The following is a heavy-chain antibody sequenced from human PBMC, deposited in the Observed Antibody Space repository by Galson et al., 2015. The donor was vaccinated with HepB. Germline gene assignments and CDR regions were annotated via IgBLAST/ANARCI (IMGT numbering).Heavy chain of an antibody. Sequence: SVKVSCKASGYTFTSYGISWVRQAPGQGLEWMGWISAYNGNANYAQKLQGRVTMTTDTSTSTAYMELRSLRSDDTAVYYCARKELDLWELLFDYWGQGTLVTVSS. CDR1: GYTFTSYG. D-gene: IGHD1-26*01. V-gene: IGHV1-18*01. CDR3: ARKELDLWELLFDY. J-gene: IGHJ4*02. CDR2: ISAYNGNA.